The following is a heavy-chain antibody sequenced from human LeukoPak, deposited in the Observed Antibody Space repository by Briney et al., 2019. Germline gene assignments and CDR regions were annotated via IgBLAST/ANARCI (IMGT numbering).Heavy chain of an antibody. CDR1: GFTFRSYA. V-gene: IGHV3-30-3*01. D-gene: IGHD2-15*01. CDR2: ISYDGSHK. CDR3: ARDYTYSTGGTYYDRFDY. J-gene: IGHJ4*02. Sequence: PGRSLRLSCAASGFTFRSYAMHWVRQAPGKGLEWVAVISYDGSHKYYADSVKGRFTISRDNSKNTLYLQMNSLRAEDTAVYYCARDYTYSTGGTYYDRFDYWGQGTLVTVSS.